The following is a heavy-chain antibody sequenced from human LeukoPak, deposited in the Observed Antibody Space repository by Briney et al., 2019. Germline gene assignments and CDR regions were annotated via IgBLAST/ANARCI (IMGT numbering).Heavy chain of an antibody. CDR2: VNPNSGGT. CDR1: GGTFSSYA. J-gene: IGHJ4*02. V-gene: IGHV1-2*02. Sequence: ASVKVSCKASGGTFSSYAINWVRQAPGQGLEWMGWVNPNSGGTNYAQKFQGRVTMTRDTSISTAYMELGRLRSDDTAVYYCARLVGSGAPLNVDDWGEETLDTDS. CDR3: ARLVGSGAPLNVDD. D-gene: IGHD1-26*01.